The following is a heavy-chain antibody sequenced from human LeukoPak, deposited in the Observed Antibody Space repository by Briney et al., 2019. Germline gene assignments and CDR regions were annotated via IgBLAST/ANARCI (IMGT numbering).Heavy chain of an antibody. V-gene: IGHV3-21*01. Sequence: GGSLRLSCAASGFTFSTYSMNWVRQAPGKGLEWVSSISSSTRYTYYADSVKGRFTISRDNTKNTLYLQMKSLRAEDTAVFYGATGQIGVPDTWFDPWGQGTLVTVSS. D-gene: IGHD3-10*01. CDR1: GFTFSTYS. CDR2: ISSSTRYT. J-gene: IGHJ5*02. CDR3: ATGQIGVPDTWFDP.